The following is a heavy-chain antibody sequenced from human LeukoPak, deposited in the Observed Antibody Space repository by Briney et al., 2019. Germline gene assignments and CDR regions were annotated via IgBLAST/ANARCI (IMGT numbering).Heavy chain of an antibody. CDR2: IWYDGSNK. CDR3: AKDSRPSWGSCSY. D-gene: IGHD2-2*01. V-gene: IGHV3-33*06. J-gene: IGHJ4*02. CDR1: GFTFSSYG. Sequence: PGRSLRLXCAASGFTFSSYGMHWVRQAPGKGLEWVAVIWYDGSNKYYADSVKGRFTISRDNSKNTLYLQMNSLRAEDTAVYYCAKDSRPSWGSCSYWGQGTLVTVSS.